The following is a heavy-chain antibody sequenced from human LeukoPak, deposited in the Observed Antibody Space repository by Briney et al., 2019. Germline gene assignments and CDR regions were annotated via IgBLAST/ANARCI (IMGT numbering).Heavy chain of an antibody. J-gene: IGHJ6*02. CDR2: INDDGTTT. V-gene: IGHV3-74*01. Sequence: GGSLRLSCAASGFIFGAYWMLWVRQVPGKGLVWVSRINDDGTTTDYADSVRGRFTISRDNAKNTLYLQMSSLRAEDTAIYYYARSQTDVWGHGTTVTVSS. CDR3: ARSQTDV. CDR1: GFIFGAYW.